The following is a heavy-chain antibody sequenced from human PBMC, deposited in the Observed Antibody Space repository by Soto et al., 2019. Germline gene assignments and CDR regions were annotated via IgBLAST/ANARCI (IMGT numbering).Heavy chain of an antibody. CDR1: GFTFDDYV. V-gene: IGHV3-9*01. D-gene: IGHD2-15*01. Sequence: VQLVESGGDLVQPGRSLRLSCAASGFTFDDYVMHWVRRVPGKGLEWVSSISWNSNIIGYADSVKGRFTISRDNAKNSLYLQMNSLRPEDTALYYCAKGGPDGFCSGGRCYFDYWGQGTLVTVSS. J-gene: IGHJ4*02. CDR3: AKGGPDGFCSGGRCYFDY. CDR2: ISWNSNII.